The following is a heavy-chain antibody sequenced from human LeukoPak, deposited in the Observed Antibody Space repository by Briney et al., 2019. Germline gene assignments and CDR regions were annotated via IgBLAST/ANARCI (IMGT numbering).Heavy chain of an antibody. D-gene: IGHD5-18*01. J-gene: IGHJ4*02. CDR3: AREDSYGSSFDY. CDR2: INPNSGGT. V-gene: IGHV1-2*02. Sequence: ASVTVSFTASGYTFTVYYMHWVRQAPGQGLEWMGWINPNSGGTNYAQKFQGRVTMTRDTSISTAYMELSRLRSDDTAVYYCAREDSYGSSFDYWGQGTLVTVSS. CDR1: GYTFTVYY.